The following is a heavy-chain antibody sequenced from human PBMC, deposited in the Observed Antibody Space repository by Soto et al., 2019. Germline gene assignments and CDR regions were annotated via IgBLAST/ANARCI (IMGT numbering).Heavy chain of an antibody. CDR1: GYTFTGYY. D-gene: IGHD3-3*01. Sequence: ASVKVSCKASGYTFTGYYMHWVRQAPGQGLEWMGWINPNGGGTNYAQKFQGRVTMTRDTSISTAYMELSRLRSDDTAVYYCASGGTYYDFWSGMTYYYYGMDVWGQGTTVTVSS. CDR2: INPNGGGT. CDR3: ASGGTYYDFWSGMTYYYYGMDV. V-gene: IGHV1-2*02. J-gene: IGHJ6*02.